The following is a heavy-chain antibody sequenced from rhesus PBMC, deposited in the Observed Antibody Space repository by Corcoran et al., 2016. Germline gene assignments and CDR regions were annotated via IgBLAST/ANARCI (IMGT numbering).Heavy chain of an antibody. Sequence: QVQLQESGPGLGKPSETLSLTCAVPGYSISRGYGWSWIRQPPGKGLEWVGYIGGSSGSTNYNPSLKSRVTISKDTSKNQFSLKLSSATAADTAVYFCAIMDYGDYWGQGVLVTVSS. CDR1: GYSISRGYG. V-gene: IGHV4-127*01. D-gene: IGHD3-22*01. CDR3: AIMDYGDY. CDR2: IGGSSGST. J-gene: IGHJ4*01.